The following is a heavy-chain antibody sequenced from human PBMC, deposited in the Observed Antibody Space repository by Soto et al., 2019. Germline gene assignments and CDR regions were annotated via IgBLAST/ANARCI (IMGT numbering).Heavy chain of an antibody. D-gene: IGHD3-16*01. CDR2: MHPTGST. CDR1: GGSINTHY. CDR3: ATGRYEYKTGH. Sequence: SETLSLTCNVPGGSINTHYYTWIRQSPGKGLEWIGHMHPTGSTSYSPSLNSRVTILADTSKTHFSLKLRSVTAADTAVYYCATGRYEYKTGHWGQGALVT. V-gene: IGHV4-4*08. J-gene: IGHJ4*02.